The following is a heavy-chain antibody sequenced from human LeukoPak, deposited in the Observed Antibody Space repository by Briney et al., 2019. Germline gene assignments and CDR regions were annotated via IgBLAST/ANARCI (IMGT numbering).Heavy chain of an antibody. Sequence: SETLSPTCTVSGGSISSSSYYWSWIRQPPGKGLEWIGEINHSGSTNYNPSLKSRVTISVDTSKNQFSLKLSSVTAADTAVYYCAGTDYYDSSGYYTFDYWGQGTLVTVSS. CDR3: AGTDYYDSSGYYTFDY. CDR2: INHSGST. D-gene: IGHD3-22*01. V-gene: IGHV4-39*07. CDR1: GGSISSSSYY. J-gene: IGHJ4*02.